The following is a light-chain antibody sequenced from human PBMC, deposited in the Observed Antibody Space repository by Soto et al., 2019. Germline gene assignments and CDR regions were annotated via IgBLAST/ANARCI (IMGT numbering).Light chain of an antibody. Sequence: QTVVTQEPSFSVSPGGTVTLTCGLSSGPVSTSYYPSWYQQTPGQAPRTLIYSTNTRSSGVPDRFSGSILGNKAALTITGAQAEDESDYYCVLYMGSGISVFGGGTKVTVL. CDR3: VLYMGSGISV. J-gene: IGLJ2*01. V-gene: IGLV8-61*01. CDR2: STN. CDR1: SGPVSTSYY.